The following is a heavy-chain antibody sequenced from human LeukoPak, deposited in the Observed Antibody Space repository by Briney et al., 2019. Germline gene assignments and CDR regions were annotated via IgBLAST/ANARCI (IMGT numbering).Heavy chain of an antibody. CDR3: AREPASNGFFDP. V-gene: IGHV3-23*01. Sequence: ETLSLTCAVYGGSFSGYYWSWIRQPPGEGLEWVSAISGSGGRTYYVDSVKGRFTISRDNSKNTLYLQLSSLRAEDTALYYCAREPASNGFFDPWGQGTLVAVSS. D-gene: IGHD6-19*01. CDR1: GGSFSGYY. CDR2: ISGSGGRT. J-gene: IGHJ5*02.